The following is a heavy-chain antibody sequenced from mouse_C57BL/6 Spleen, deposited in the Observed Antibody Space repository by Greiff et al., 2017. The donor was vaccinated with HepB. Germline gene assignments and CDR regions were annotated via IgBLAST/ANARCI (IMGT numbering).Heavy chain of an antibody. J-gene: IGHJ4*01. CDR2: INPNNGGT. Sequence: EVQLQQSGPELVKPGASVKISCKASGYTFTDYYMNWVKQSHGKSLEWIGDINPNNGGTSYNQKFKGKATLTVDKSSSTSYMELRSLTSADSAVYYCSREGFPYAMDYWGQGTSVTVSS. CDR3: SREGFPYAMDY. V-gene: IGHV1-26*01. CDR1: GYTFTDYY.